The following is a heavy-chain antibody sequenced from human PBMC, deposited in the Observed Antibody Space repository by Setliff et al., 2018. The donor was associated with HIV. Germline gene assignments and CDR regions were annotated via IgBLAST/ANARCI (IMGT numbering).Heavy chain of an antibody. CDR2: SSDTGSTT. V-gene: IGHV3-48*03. Sequence: LSLTCAVSGGSISSSNWWSWVRQAPGKGLEWISYSSDTGSTTYYGDSVKGRFTISRDNPKNSVYLQMSGLRVEDTAVYYCARDPHYYDSSGYYSMFDIWGQGTVVTVSS. CDR3: ARDPHYYDSSGYYSMFDI. CDR1: GGSISSSN. D-gene: IGHD3-22*01. J-gene: IGHJ3*02.